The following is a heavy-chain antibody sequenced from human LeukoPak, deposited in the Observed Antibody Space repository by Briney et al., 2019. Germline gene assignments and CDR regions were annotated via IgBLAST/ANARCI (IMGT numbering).Heavy chain of an antibody. CDR3: ARDKQAAFDY. J-gene: IGHJ4*02. Sequence: PGGSLRLSCAASGFTFSSYSTNWVRQAPGKGLEWVSSISSSSSYIYYADSVKGRFTISRDNAKNSLYLQMNSLRAEDTAVYYCARDKQAAFDYWGQGTLVTVSS. D-gene: IGHD2-15*01. V-gene: IGHV3-21*01. CDR1: GFTFSSYS. CDR2: ISSSSSYI.